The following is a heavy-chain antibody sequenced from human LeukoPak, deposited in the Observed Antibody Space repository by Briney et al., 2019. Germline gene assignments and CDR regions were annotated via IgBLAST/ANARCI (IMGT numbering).Heavy chain of an antibody. J-gene: IGHJ4*02. Sequence: GGSLRLSCAASGFTFSSYWMSWVRQAPGKGLEWVANIKQDGSEKYYVDSVKGRFTISRDNSKNTLYLQMNSLRAEDTAVYYCAKAAGMVTTSLDYWGQGTLVTVSS. CDR1: GFTFSSYW. CDR2: IKQDGSEK. V-gene: IGHV3-7*03. CDR3: AKAAGMVTTSLDY. D-gene: IGHD4-17*01.